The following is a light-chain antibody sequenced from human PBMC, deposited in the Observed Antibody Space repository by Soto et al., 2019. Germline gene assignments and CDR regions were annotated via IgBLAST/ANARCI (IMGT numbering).Light chain of an antibody. V-gene: IGLV2-14*01. CDR3: ASYTSSSTYV. J-gene: IGLJ1*01. CDR2: EVR. Sequence: QSVLTQPASVSGSPGQSITVSCTGTNTDVGGYNYVSWYQHRPGKAPRLMIYEVRNRLSGVSNRFSGSKSGNTASLTISGLQSEDEADYHCASYTSSSTYVFGTGTKLTVL. CDR1: NTDVGGYNY.